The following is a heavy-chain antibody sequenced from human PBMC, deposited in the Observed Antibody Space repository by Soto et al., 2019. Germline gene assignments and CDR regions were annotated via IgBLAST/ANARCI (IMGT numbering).Heavy chain of an antibody. J-gene: IGHJ4*02. CDR2: IYSGETT. V-gene: IGHV3-53*01. CDR3: TRDGRGLGRLSLFEY. D-gene: IGHD2-21*02. Sequence: QTGGSLRLSCAASGFNVNSDYMNWVRQTPGKGLEWVASIYSGETTYYADSVRGRFTISSDKSKNTLYFQLNSLRIEDTAVYYCTRDGRGLGRLSLFEYWGQGVLVTVSS. CDR1: GFNVNSDY.